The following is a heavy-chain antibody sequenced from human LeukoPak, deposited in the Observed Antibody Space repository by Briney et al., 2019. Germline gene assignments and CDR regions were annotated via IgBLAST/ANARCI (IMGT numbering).Heavy chain of an antibody. CDR1: GFTFSSYS. Sequence: GGSLRLSCAASGFTFSSYSMNWVRQARGKGLEWVSSISTTSSYIYYADSVKGRFTISRDNAKNSLYLQMNSLRAEDTAVYYCARGDYYDSSGYYYEAYWGQGTLVTVSS. CDR2: ISTTSSYI. J-gene: IGHJ4*02. CDR3: ARGDYYDSSGYYYEAY. D-gene: IGHD3-22*01. V-gene: IGHV3-21*01.